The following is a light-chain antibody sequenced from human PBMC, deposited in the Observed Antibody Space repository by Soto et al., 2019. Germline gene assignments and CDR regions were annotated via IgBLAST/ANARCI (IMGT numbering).Light chain of an antibody. J-gene: IGKJ4*01. CDR2: GAS. Sequence: EIVMTQSPATLSVSPGERATLSCRASQSVSSNLAWYQQKHGQALRLLIYGASTRATGIPARFSGSGSGTEFTLTISSLQSEDFAVYYCQQYNNWPLTFGGGTKVEIK. V-gene: IGKV3-15*01. CDR1: QSVSSN. CDR3: QQYNNWPLT.